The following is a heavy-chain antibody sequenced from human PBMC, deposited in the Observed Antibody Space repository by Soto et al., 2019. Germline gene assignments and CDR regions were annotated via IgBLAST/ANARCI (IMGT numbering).Heavy chain of an antibody. D-gene: IGHD1-1*01. V-gene: IGHV3-30*04. J-gene: IGHJ6*02. CDR2: ISNDGKTK. CDR3: SIGSSGTADV. Sequence: QVQLVESGGGVVQVGRSLRLSCVASGFTFSGHDIHWVRQAPGKGLEWVALISNDGKTKYYAESVMGRFTVSRDNSKNPLYLHLDSLRVEDAGVYYCSIGSSGTADVWGQGTTVT. CDR1: GFTFSGHD.